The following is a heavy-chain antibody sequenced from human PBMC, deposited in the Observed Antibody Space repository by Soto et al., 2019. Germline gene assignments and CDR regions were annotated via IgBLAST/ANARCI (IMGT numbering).Heavy chain of an antibody. CDR3: ASWRERQHAVDV. CDR1: GLTIRGKTY. V-gene: IGHV3-53*01. D-gene: IGHD1-1*01. J-gene: IGHJ3*01. CDR2: LYSEDGT. Sequence: DVQLVESGGGLIQPGGSLRLSCAASGLTIRGKTYMTWVRQAPGKGLEWLSALYSEDGTFYADSVKGRFTISRDYSKNIVYLQLSCLTPDYTAGYYCASWRERQHAVDVWGQGTVVTVSS.